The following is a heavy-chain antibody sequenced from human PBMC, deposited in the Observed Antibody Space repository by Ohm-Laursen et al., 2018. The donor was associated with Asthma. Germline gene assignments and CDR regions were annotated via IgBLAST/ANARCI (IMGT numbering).Heavy chain of an antibody. CDR2: ISLGGGGT. D-gene: IGHD1-26*01. J-gene: IGHJ1*01. V-gene: IGHV3-23*01. Sequence: GSLRLSCTASGFTFRNYAMTWVRQAPGKGLEWVSTISLGGGGTYFADSVRGRFTISRDNSNNMLYLQMNSLRAEDTALYYCARIGPEWELPGREYSLHHWGEGTLVTVSS. CDR1: GFTFRNYA. CDR3: ARIGPEWELPGREYSLHH.